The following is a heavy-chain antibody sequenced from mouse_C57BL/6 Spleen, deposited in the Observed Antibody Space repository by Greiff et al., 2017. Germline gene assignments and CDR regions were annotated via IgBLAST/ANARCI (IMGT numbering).Heavy chain of an antibody. CDR2: IYPGDGDT. Sequence: QVQLQQSGAELVKPGASVKISCKASGYAFSSYWMNWVKQRPGKGLEWIGQIYPGDGDTNYNGKFKGKATLTADKSSSTAYMQLSSLASEDSAVYFCARSCSHYGSIDYWGQGTTLTVSS. CDR3: ARSCSHYGSIDY. V-gene: IGHV1-80*01. CDR1: GYAFSSYW. D-gene: IGHD1-1*01. J-gene: IGHJ2*01.